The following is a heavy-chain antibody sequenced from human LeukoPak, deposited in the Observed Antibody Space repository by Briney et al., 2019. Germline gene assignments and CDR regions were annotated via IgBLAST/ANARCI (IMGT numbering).Heavy chain of an antibody. CDR1: GFTFSAYE. CDR2: IGSSGSTI. J-gene: IGHJ4*02. D-gene: IGHD4-23*01. CDR3: ARDYGGSSPFDY. Sequence: GGSLRLSCAASGFTFSAYEMNWVRQAPGKGLEWVSYIGSSGSTIYYADSVKGRFTISRDNAKNSLYLQMNSLRAEDTAVYYCARDYGGSSPFDYWGQGTLVTVSS. V-gene: IGHV3-48*03.